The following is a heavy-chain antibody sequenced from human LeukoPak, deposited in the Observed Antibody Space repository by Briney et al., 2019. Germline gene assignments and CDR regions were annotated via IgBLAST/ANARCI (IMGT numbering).Heavy chain of an antibody. CDR3: ARVGSGSFDY. CDR1: GGSIGTYY. V-gene: IGHV4-59*01. J-gene: IGHJ4*02. D-gene: IGHD1-1*01. CDR2: IYYSGGT. Sequence: SETLSLTCTVSGGSIGTYYWSWIRQPPGKGLEWIGYIYYSGGTNYNPSLKSRITTSLDTSKNQFSLRLSSVTAADTAVYYCARVGSGSFDYWGQGTLVTVSS.